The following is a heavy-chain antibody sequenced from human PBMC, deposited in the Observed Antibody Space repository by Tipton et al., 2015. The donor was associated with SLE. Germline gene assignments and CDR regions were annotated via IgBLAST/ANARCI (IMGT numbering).Heavy chain of an antibody. CDR3: ARVGYDYSWGSYRYTPFDC. V-gene: IGHV4-34*01. CDR1: GGSFSGYY. Sequence: TLSLTCAVYGGSFSGYYWSWIRQPPGKGLEWIGEIYHSGSTDYNPSLESRVTISLDTSKNQFSLRLSSVAAADTAVYFCARVGYDYSWGSYRYTPFDCWGQGILVTVSS. D-gene: IGHD3-16*02. CDR2: IYHSGST. J-gene: IGHJ4*02.